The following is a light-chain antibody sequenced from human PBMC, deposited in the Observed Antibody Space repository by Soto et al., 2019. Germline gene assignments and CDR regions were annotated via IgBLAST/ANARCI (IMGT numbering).Light chain of an antibody. CDR3: QQAYGFAFT. J-gene: IGKJ3*01. V-gene: IGKV3-15*01. CDR1: QSVSSY. Sequence: EIVMTQSPATLSVSLGDRATLSCRASQSVSSYLAWYQQKPGQAPRLLIYGASTRATGIPARFSGSGSETDFTLTISSLQSEDFATYFCQQAYGFAFTFGPGTKVDV. CDR2: GAS.